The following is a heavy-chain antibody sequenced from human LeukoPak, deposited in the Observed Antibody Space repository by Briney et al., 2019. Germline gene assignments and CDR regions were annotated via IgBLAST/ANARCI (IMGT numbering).Heavy chain of an antibody. CDR1: GYTFTSYG. V-gene: IGHV1-18*01. CDR2: ISAYNGNT. J-gene: IGHJ6*02. CDR3: ARDYDSSGYTENYGMDV. Sequence: GASVKVSCKASGYTFTSYGISWVRQAPGQGLEWMGWISAYNGNTNYAQKLQGRVTMTTDTSTSTAYMELRSLRSDDTAVYYCARDYDSSGYTENYGMDVWGQGTLVTVSS. D-gene: IGHD3-22*01.